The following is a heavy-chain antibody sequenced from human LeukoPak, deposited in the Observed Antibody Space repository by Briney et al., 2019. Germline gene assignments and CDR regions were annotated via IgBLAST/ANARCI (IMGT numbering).Heavy chain of an antibody. D-gene: IGHD5-24*01. Sequence: GGSLRLSCVASGFTFNNYWMSWVRQPPGKGLEWVANIKQDTREKYYVDSVKGRFTVSRDNAKNSLYLQMNSLRAEDTAIFYCARETPDGYDYWGQGTLVTVSS. CDR2: IKQDTREK. CDR3: ARETPDGYDY. V-gene: IGHV3-7*01. J-gene: IGHJ4*02. CDR1: GFTFNNYW.